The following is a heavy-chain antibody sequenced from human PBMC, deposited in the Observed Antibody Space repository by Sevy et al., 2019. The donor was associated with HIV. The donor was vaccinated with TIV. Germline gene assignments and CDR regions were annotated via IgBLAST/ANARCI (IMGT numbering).Heavy chain of an antibody. J-gene: IGHJ4*02. CDR1: GFTVSSNY. CDR3: ARDLPAGYYDSSGYYDY. V-gene: IGHV3-53*01. CDR2: IYSGGSR. Sequence: GGSLRLSCAASGFTVSSNYMSWVRQAPGKGLEWVSVIYSGGSRYYADSVKGRFTISRDNSKNTLYLQMNSLRAEDTAVYYCARDLPAGYYDSSGYYDYWGQGTLVTVSS. D-gene: IGHD3-22*01.